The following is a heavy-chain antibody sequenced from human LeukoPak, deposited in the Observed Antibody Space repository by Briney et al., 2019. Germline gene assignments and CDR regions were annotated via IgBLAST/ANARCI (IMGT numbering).Heavy chain of an antibody. CDR1: GGSISSYY. CDR2: IYYSGST. CDR3: ARWGYSYGYRGFDY. J-gene: IGHJ4*02. V-gene: IGHV4-59*01. Sequence: SETLSLTCTVSGGSISSYYWNWLRQPPGKGLEWIGYIYYSGSTNYNPSLKSRVTISVDTSKNQFSLKLSSVTAADTAVYYCARWGYSYGYRGFDYWGQGTLVTVSS. D-gene: IGHD5-18*01.